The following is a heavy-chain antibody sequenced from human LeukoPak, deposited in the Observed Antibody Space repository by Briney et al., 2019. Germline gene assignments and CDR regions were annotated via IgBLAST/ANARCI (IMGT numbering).Heavy chain of an antibody. CDR2: INPSGGST. CDR1: GYTFTGYY. CDR3: AREEGTIAARSFFDY. D-gene: IGHD6-6*01. Sequence: GASVKVSCKASGYTFTGYYMHWVRQAPGQGLEWMGIINPSGGSTSYAQKFQGRVTMTRDTSTSTVYMELSSLRSEDTAVYYCAREEGTIAARSFFDYWGQGTLVTVSS. J-gene: IGHJ4*02. V-gene: IGHV1-46*01.